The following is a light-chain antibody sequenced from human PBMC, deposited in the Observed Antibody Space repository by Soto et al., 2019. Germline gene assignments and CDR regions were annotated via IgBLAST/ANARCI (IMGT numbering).Light chain of an antibody. V-gene: IGLV2-14*01. CDR2: EVS. CDR1: SSDVGGYNY. CDR3: TSFTRSSTFV. J-gene: IGLJ1*01. Sequence: QAVVTQPASVSGSPGQSITISCTGTSSDVGGYNYVSWYQQHPGKAPKLMIYEVSNRPSGVSNRFSGSKSGNTASLTISGLQAEDEADYYCTSFTRSSTFVFGTGTKLTV.